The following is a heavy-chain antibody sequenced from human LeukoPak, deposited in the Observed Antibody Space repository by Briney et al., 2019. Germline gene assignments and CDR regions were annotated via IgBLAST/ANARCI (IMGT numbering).Heavy chain of an antibody. Sequence: ASVKVSCKASGGTFSSYAISWVRQAPGQGLEWMGRIIPILGIANYAQKFQGRVTITADKSTSTAYMELSSLRSEDTAVYYCALSTVVVTAISAFDIWGQGTMVTVSS. J-gene: IGHJ3*02. CDR2: IIPILGIA. CDR3: ALSTVVVTAISAFDI. V-gene: IGHV1-69*04. D-gene: IGHD2-21*02. CDR1: GGTFSSYA.